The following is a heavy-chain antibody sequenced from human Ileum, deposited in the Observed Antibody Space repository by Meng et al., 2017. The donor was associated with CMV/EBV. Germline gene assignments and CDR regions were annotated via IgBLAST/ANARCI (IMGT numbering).Heavy chain of an antibody. CDR2: IYHSGST. J-gene: IGHJ4*02. CDR3: ASRGSSGWYYFDY. CDR1: GGSISSSNW. V-gene: IGHV4-4*02. D-gene: IGHD6-19*01. Sequence: GSLRLSCAVSGGSISSSNWWSWVRQPPGKGLEWIGEIYHSGSTNYNPSLKSRVTISVDKSKNQFSLKLSSVTAADTAVYYCASRGSSGWYYFDYWGQGTLVTVSS.